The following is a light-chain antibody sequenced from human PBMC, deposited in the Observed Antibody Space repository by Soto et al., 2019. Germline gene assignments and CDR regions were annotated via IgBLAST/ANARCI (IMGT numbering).Light chain of an antibody. CDR2: GAS. J-gene: IGKJ2*01. CDR3: QQYGSSPPYT. CDR1: QSVSSRY. V-gene: IGKV3-20*01. Sequence: EIVLTQSPGTLSLSPGERATLSCRASQSVSSRYLAWYQQKPGQAPRLLISGASSRATGIPDRFSGSGSGTDFTLNISRLEPEDSAVYYCQQYGSSPPYTFGQGTKLEIK.